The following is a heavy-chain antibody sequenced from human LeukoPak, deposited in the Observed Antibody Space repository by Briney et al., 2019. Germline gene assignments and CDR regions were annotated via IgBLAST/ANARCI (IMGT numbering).Heavy chain of an antibody. D-gene: IGHD2-2*01. CDR3: ARDSPGYCSSTSCRKFDP. CDR1: GGSISSYY. J-gene: IGHJ5*02. Sequence: SETLSLTCSVSGGSISSYYWSWIRQPAGKGLEWIGRIYTSGSTNYDPSLKSRVTMSVDTSKNQFSLKLCSVTAADTAVYYCARDSPGYCSSTSCRKFDPWGQGTLVTVSS. V-gene: IGHV4-4*07. CDR2: IYTSGST.